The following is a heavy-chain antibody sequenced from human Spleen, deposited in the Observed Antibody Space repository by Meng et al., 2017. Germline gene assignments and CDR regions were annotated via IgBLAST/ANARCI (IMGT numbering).Heavy chain of an antibody. CDR1: GFTFSGYW. V-gene: IGHV3-7*01. Sequence: GESLKISCVGSGFTFSGYWMHWVRQAPGKGLEWVANIKQDGSEIYYVDSVKGRFTISRDNAKNSLYLQMNSLRTEDTAVYYCARARFDPWGQGNLVNGAS. CDR2: IKQDGSEI. J-gene: IGHJ5*02. CDR3: ARARFDP.